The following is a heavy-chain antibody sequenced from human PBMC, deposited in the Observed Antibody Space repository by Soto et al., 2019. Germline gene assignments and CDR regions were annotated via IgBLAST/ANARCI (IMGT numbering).Heavy chain of an antibody. CDR1: GFTFTSSA. Sequence: SVKVSCKASGFTFTSSAMQWVRQARGQRLEWIGWIVVGSGNTNYAQKFQERVTITRDMSTSTAYMELSSLRSEDTAVYYCAAGEDPYDIWGNYYGMDVWGQGTTVTVSS. CDR3: AAGEDPYDIWGNYYGMDV. J-gene: IGHJ6*02. CDR2: IVVGSGNT. V-gene: IGHV1-58*02. D-gene: IGHD3-9*01.